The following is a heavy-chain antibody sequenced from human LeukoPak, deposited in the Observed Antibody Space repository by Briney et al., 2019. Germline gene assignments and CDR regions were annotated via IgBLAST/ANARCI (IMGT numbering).Heavy chain of an antibody. J-gene: IGHJ4*02. CDR1: GGSIRSSYYY. D-gene: IGHD6-19*01. Sequence: PSETLSLTCTVSGGSIRSSYYYWGWIRQPPGKGLEWIGSIYYSGGTYYSPSLKSRVTISVDTSKNQFSLKLSSVTAADAAVYYCARGYSSGSYYFDYWGQGTLVTVSS. CDR3: ARGYSSGSYYFDY. CDR2: IYYSGGT. V-gene: IGHV4-39*01.